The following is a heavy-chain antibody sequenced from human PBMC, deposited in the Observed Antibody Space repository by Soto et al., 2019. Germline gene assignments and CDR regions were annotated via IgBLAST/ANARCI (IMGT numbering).Heavy chain of an antibody. D-gene: IGHD6-13*01. CDR3: AREPRGIAAAALDY. J-gene: IGHJ4*02. Sequence: GASVKVSCKASGYTFTSYDINWVRQATGQGLEWMGWMNPNSGNTGYAQKFQGRVTMTRNTSISTAYMELSSLRSEDTAVYYCAREPRGIAAAALDYWGQGTLVTVSS. CDR2: MNPNSGNT. CDR1: GYTFTSYD. V-gene: IGHV1-8*01.